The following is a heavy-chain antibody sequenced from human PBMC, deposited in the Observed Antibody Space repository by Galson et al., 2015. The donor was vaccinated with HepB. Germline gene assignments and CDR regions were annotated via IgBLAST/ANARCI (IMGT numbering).Heavy chain of an antibody. V-gene: IGHV1-2*02. CDR1: GYTFTGYY. Sequence: SVKVSCKASGYTFTGYYMHWVRQAPGQGLEWMGWINPNSGGTNYAQKFQGRVTMTRDTSISTAYMELSRLRSDDTAVCYCARQAVGYSGYDTFDYWGQGTLVTVSS. D-gene: IGHD5-12*01. CDR3: ARQAVGYSGYDTFDY. CDR2: INPNSGGT. J-gene: IGHJ4*02.